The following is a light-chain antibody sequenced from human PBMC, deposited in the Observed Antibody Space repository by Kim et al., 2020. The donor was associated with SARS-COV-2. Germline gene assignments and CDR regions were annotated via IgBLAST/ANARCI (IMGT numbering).Light chain of an antibody. Sequence: DIQLTQSPSFLSASVGDRVTVTCRASQGIASYLAWYQQKPGKAPNLLIYAASNLYSGVPSRFRGSGSGTKFTLTISSLQPEDFATYYCQQFHSPLSFGGETKVDIK. CDR1: QGIASY. CDR2: AAS. CDR3: QQFHSPLS. J-gene: IGKJ4*01. V-gene: IGKV1-9*01.